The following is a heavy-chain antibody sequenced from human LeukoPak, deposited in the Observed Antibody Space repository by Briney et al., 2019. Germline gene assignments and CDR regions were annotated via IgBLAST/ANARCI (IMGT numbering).Heavy chain of an antibody. Sequence: GGSLRLSCAASGFTFSSYSMNWVRQAPGKGLEWVSHITASGTAMFYADSVKGRFTISSDNAKNSLYLQMNSLRDEDTAVYYCASSGSYRFDYWGQGTLVTVS. CDR1: GFTFSSYS. J-gene: IGHJ4*02. V-gene: IGHV3-48*02. CDR2: ITASGTAM. D-gene: IGHD1-26*01. CDR3: ASSGSYRFDY.